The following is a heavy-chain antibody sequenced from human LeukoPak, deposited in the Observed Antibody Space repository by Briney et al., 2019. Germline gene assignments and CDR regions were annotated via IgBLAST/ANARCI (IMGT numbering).Heavy chain of an antibody. CDR1: GFTFSSYS. CDR2: ISSSSSTI. CDR3: ASGRPRGYYDSSGYSNY. Sequence: GGSLRLSCAASGFTFSSYSMNWVRQAPGKGLEWVSYISSSSSTIYYADSVKGRFTISRDNAKNSLYLQMNSLRAEDTAVYYCASGRPRGYYDSSGYSNYWGQGTLVTVSS. D-gene: IGHD3-22*01. J-gene: IGHJ4*02. V-gene: IGHV3-48*04.